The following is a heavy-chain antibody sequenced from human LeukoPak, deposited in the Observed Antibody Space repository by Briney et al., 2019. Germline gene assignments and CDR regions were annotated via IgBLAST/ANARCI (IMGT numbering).Heavy chain of an antibody. CDR1: AFTFRTYS. Sequence: TGGSLRLSCVASAFTFRTYSMHWVRQAPGKGLGWVSSISGSTSYIYYADSVRGRFTISRDNAKNSLYLQMNSLRAEDTAVYYCARGSDFVWGSYRPYFDYWGQGTLVTVSS. CDR3: ARGSDFVWGSYRPYFDY. CDR2: ISGSTSYI. J-gene: IGHJ4*02. D-gene: IGHD3-16*02. V-gene: IGHV3-21*01.